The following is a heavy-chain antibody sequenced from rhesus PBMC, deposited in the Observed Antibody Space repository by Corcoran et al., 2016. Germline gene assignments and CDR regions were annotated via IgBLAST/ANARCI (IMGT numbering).Heavy chain of an antibody. D-gene: IGHD2-21*01. Sequence: QVQLVQSGAEVKKPGASVKVSCKASGFTFGSYAINWVRQAPGQGLEWMVVIIPLVGITNYGETFQGRVTMTRDTSTNTAYMELNSLRSEDTAVYYCARDGFTPGSDFDYWGQGVLVTVSS. CDR2: IIPLVGIT. CDR3: ARDGFTPGSDFDY. J-gene: IGHJ4*01. CDR1: GFTFGSYA. V-gene: IGHV1-198*02.